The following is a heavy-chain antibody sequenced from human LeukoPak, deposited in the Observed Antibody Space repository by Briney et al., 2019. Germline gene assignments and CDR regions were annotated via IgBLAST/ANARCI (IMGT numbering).Heavy chain of an antibody. CDR2: TNTDGSDT. J-gene: IGHJ4*02. Sequence: GGSLRLSCAASGFTFSSYWMHWVRHAPGKGLVWVSRTNTDGSDTSYADSVKGRFTVSRDNAKNTLHLQMNSLRAEDTAVYYCVRSAGNFDYWGQGTLVTVSS. D-gene: IGHD1-26*01. V-gene: IGHV3-74*01. CDR1: GFTFSSYW. CDR3: VRSAGNFDY.